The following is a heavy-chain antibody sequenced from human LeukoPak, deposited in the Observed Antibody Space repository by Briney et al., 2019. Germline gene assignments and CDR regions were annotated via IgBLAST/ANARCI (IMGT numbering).Heavy chain of an antibody. CDR3: ARDPPPYGGSQPDY. CDR1: GGTFSSYA. Sequence: SVKVSCKASGGTFSSYAISWVRQAPGQGLEWMGRIIPILGIANYAQKFQGRVTITADKSTSTAYMELSSLRSEDTAVYYCARDPPPYGGSQPDYGGQEPRVTVSS. D-gene: IGHD1-26*01. CDR2: IIPILGIA. J-gene: IGHJ4*02. V-gene: IGHV1-69*04.